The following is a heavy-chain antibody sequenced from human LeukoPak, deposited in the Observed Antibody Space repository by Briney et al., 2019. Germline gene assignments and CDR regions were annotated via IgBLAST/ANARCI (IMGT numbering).Heavy chain of an antibody. D-gene: IGHD3-10*01. J-gene: IGHJ3*02. Sequence: GESLKISCKASGYNFTPYWIGWVRQMPGKGLEWMGITYPGDSETRYSPSFQGQVIISADKSISTAYLQWSSLKASDTAMYYCAKIYYYGSGTTYNLFDAFDIWGQGTMVTVSS. CDR3: AKIYYYGSGTTYNLFDAFDI. V-gene: IGHV5-51*01. CDR1: GYNFTPYW. CDR2: TYPGDSET.